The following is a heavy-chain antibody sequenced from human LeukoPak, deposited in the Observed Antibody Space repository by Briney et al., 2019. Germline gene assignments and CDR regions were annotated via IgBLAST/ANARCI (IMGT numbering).Heavy chain of an antibody. CDR3: AKRGVVIRVFLVGFHKEAYYFDS. CDR2: LSGSGGGT. J-gene: IGHJ4*02. V-gene: IGHV3-23*01. D-gene: IGHD3-10*01. CDR1: GFTFSTYA. Sequence: GGSLRLSCAASGFTFSTYAMSWVPQAPGKGLEWVEGLSGSGGGTNYADSVQGRFTISRDNPKNTLYLQMNSLRAEDTAVYFCAKRGVVIRVFLVGFHKEAYYFDSWGQGALVTVSS.